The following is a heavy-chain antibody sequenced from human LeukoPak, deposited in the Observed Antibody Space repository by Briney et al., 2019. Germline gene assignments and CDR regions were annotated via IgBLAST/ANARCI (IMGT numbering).Heavy chain of an antibody. CDR3: ARIAAAGHFDF. CDR1: GFTFSSYG. V-gene: IGHV3-23*01. J-gene: IGHJ4*02. Sequence: GGSLRLSCAASGFTFSSYGMSWVRQAPGKGLEWVSSISESRGSTYYADSVKGRFTISRDTSKNTLFLRMHSLRTEDTAVYHCARIAAAGHFDFWGQGTLVTVSS. D-gene: IGHD6-13*01. CDR2: ISESRGST.